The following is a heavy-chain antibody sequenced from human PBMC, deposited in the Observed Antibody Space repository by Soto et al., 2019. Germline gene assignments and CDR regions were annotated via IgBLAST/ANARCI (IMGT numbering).Heavy chain of an antibody. CDR1: GGTFSSYA. V-gene: IGHV1-69*12. J-gene: IGHJ6*02. CDR2: IIPIFGTA. D-gene: IGHD3-10*01. CDR3: ALRFGEYSTDYYYYGMDV. Sequence: QVQLVQSGAEVKKPGSSVKVSCKASGGTFSSYAISWVRQAPGQGLEWMGGIIPIFGTANYAQKFQGRVTITADESTSTAYMELSSLRSEDTAVYYCALRFGEYSTDYYYYGMDVWGQGTTVTVSS.